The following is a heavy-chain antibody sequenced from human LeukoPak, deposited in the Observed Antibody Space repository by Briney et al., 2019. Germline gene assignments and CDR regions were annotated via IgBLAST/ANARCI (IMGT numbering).Heavy chain of an antibody. V-gene: IGHV4-59*01. CDR1: GGSISSYY. D-gene: IGHD3-3*01. Sequence: SETLSLTCTVYGGSISSYYWRWIRQPPGMGREWIGYIYYSGRTNSQNSHRSGATTSVDTSKNQFSLKLSSVTAADPAVYYCARRLRSPNAFDIWGQGTMVTVSS. CDR2: IYYSGRT. J-gene: IGHJ3*02. CDR3: ARRLRSPNAFDI.